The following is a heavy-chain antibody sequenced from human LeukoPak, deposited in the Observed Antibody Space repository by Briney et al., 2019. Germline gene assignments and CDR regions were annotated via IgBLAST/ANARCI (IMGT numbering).Heavy chain of an antibody. Sequence: GGSLRLSCAASGFTFSDHYMDWVRQAPGKGLEWVSGISGSGGSTYSADSVKGRFTISRDNSKNTLYLQMNSLRAEDTAVYYCAKDARDYDSSGYIEPGYWGQGTLVTVSS. CDR3: AKDARDYDSSGYIEPGY. V-gene: IGHV3-23*01. J-gene: IGHJ4*02. CDR2: ISGSGGST. D-gene: IGHD3-22*01. CDR1: GFTFSDHY.